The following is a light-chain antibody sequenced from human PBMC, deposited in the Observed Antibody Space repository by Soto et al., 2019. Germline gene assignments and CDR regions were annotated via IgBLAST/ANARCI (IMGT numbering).Light chain of an antibody. CDR3: QKYNGAPYT. Sequence: DIQMTQSPSSLSASVGDRVTITCRASQGIANYLAWYQQKPGKVPKLLIYAASTLEPGVPSRFSGSGFGTDFPLSSSRLQHEDSATYYCQKYNGAPYTFGPGTKLDIK. CDR1: QGIANY. V-gene: IGKV1-27*01. CDR2: AAS. J-gene: IGKJ3*01.